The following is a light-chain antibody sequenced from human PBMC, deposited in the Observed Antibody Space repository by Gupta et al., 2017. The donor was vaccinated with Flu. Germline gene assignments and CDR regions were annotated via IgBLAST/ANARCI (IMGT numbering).Light chain of an antibody. CDR2: DAS. CDR1: QSVGTY. V-gene: IGKV3-11*01. CDR3: QKRSNWPPYT. Sequence: ATLSLSPGERATLSCRASQSVGTYLAWYQQKPGQTPRLLIYDASNRATGIPARFSGSGSGTDXTLTISXLEPEDFAVYYCQKRSNWPPYTFGXGTRLEI. J-gene: IGKJ2*01.